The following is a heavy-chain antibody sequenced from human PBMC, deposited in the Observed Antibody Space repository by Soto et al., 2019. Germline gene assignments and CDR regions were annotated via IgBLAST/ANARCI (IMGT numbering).Heavy chain of an antibody. D-gene: IGHD3-3*01. J-gene: IGHJ3*02. V-gene: IGHV5-51*01. CDR1: GYSFTSYW. CDR2: IYPGDSDT. CDR3: ARLSHDFWSRQDAFDI. Sequence: EVQLVQSGAEVKKPGESLKISCKGSGYSFTSYWIGWVRQMPGKGLEWMGIIYPGDSDTRYSPPFQGQVTISADKAISTAYLQWSSLKASDTAMYYCARLSHDFWSRQDAFDIWGQGTMVTVSS.